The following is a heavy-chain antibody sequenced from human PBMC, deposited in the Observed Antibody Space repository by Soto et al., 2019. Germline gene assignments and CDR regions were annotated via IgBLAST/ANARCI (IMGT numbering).Heavy chain of an antibody. Sequence: ASVKVSCKASGYTFTSYDINWVRQATGQGLEWMGWMNPNSGNTNYAQKLQGRVTMTTDTSTSTAYMELRSLRSDDTAVYYCARVGFDYDILTGYYNDYWGQGTLVTVSS. CDR1: GYTFTSYD. D-gene: IGHD3-9*01. V-gene: IGHV1-18*01. J-gene: IGHJ4*02. CDR2: MNPNSGNT. CDR3: ARVGFDYDILTGYYNDY.